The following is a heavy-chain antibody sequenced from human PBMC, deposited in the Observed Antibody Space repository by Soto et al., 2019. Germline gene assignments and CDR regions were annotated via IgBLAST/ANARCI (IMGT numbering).Heavy chain of an antibody. D-gene: IGHD2-15*01. J-gene: IGHJ5*02. CDR2: ISSNGGTT. CDR3: VKGVAANLNWFDP. Sequence: GGSLRLSCSASGFTFSSYAMHWGRQAPGKGLEYVSAISSNGGTTYYADSVKGRFTISRDNSKNTLYLQMSSLRAEDTAVYYCVKGVAANLNWFDPWGQGTLVTVST. V-gene: IGHV3-64D*06. CDR1: GFTFSSYA.